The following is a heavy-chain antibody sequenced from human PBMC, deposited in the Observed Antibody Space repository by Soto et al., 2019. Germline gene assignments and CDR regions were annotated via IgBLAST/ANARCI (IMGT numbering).Heavy chain of an antibody. CDR1: GYSFTSYY. Sequence: QVQLVQSGAEVKKPGASVKVSCKASGYSFTSYYMHWVRQAPGQGLEWMGLINPNGGSATYTQKFQGRCTMTRETSTSTGDMELSSLRSEDTAVYYCGSQIGPVYWGQGTLVTVSS. J-gene: IGHJ4*02. D-gene: IGHD3-22*01. CDR3: GSQIGPVY. CDR2: INPNGGSA. V-gene: IGHV1-46*01.